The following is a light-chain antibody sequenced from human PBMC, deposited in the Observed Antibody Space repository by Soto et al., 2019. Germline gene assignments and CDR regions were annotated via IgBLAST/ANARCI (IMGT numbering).Light chain of an antibody. Sequence: EIVLTQSPGTLSLSPGESATLSCRASQSVGRNYLAWFQHKPDQAPRLLIYDASNRATGGPDRFSGSGSGTDFALSVTRLEPEDFAVYYCHQYAVSPLTFGGGTTVEIK. V-gene: IGKV3-20*01. CDR2: DAS. J-gene: IGKJ4*01. CDR3: HQYAVSPLT. CDR1: QSVGRNY.